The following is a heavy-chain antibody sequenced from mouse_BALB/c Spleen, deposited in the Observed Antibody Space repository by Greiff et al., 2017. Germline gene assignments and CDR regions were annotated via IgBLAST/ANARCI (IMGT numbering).Heavy chain of an antibody. D-gene: IGHD1-1*01. CDR1: GYSITSDYA. Sequence: ESGPGLVKPSQSLSLTCTVTGYSITSDYAWNWIRQFPGNKLEWMGYISYSGSTSYNPSLKSRISITRDTSKNQFFLQLNSVTTEDTATYYCARAHYYGSSYWYFDVWGAGTTVTVSS. J-gene: IGHJ1*01. CDR3: ARAHYYGSSYWYFDV. CDR2: ISYSGST. V-gene: IGHV3-2*02.